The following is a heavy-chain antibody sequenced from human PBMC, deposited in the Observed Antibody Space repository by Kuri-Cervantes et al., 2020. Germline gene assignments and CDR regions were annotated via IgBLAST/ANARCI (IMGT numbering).Heavy chain of an antibody. V-gene: IGHV3-66*03. J-gene: IGHJ4*02. D-gene: IGHD3-10*01. CDR1: GFTVSSDN. CDR3: ARSKLLWFGTFNY. Sequence: GVSMKISCAASGFTVSSDNKKWVRQAPGKGLEWVSAIYSNSRTYYADSVKGRFTISRDNSKNTLYLQMNSLRAEDTAVYYCARSKLLWFGTFNYWGQGTLVTVSA. CDR2: IYSNSRT.